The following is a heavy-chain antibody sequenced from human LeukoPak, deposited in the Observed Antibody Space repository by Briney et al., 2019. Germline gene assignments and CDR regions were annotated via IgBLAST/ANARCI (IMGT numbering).Heavy chain of an antibody. D-gene: IGHD6-13*01. CDR3: ARQSPIAAAGRQAGYYYCYGMDV. J-gene: IGHJ6*02. V-gene: IGHV1-18*01. CDR1: GYTFTSYG. Sequence: ASVKVSRKASGYTFTSYGISWVRQAPGQGLEWMGWISAYNGNTNYAQKLQGRVTMTTDTSTSTAYMELRSLRSDDTAVYYCARQSPIAAAGRQAGYYYCYGMDVWGQGTTVTVSS. CDR2: ISAYNGNT.